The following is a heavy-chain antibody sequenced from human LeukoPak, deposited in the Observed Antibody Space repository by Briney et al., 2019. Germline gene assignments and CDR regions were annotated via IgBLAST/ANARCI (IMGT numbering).Heavy chain of an antibody. CDR1: GFTFSSYG. CDR3: ARDVAAAGNDNWFDP. Sequence: GESLRLSCAASGFTFSSYGMHWVRQAPGKGLEWVAVIWYDGSNKYYADSVKGRFTISRDNSKNTLYLQMNSLRAEDTAVYYCARDVAAAGNDNWFDPWGQGTLVTVSS. D-gene: IGHD6-13*01. CDR2: IWYDGSNK. V-gene: IGHV3-33*01. J-gene: IGHJ5*02.